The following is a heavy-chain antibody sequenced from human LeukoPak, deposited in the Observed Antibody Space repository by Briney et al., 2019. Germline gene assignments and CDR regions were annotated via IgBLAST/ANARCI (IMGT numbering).Heavy chain of an antibody. CDR3: ARDRTMYSSSWYGRDWFDP. J-gene: IGHJ5*02. V-gene: IGHV1-2*02. Sequence: ASVKVSCKASGYTFTGYYMHWVRQAPGQGLEWMGWINPNSGGTNYAQKFQGRVTMTRDTSTSTAYMELSRLRSDDTAVYYCARDRTMYSSSWYGRDWFDPWGQGTLVTVSS. CDR1: GYTFTGYY. CDR2: INPNSGGT. D-gene: IGHD6-13*01.